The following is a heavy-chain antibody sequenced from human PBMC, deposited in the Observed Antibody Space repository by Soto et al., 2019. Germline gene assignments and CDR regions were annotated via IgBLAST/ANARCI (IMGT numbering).Heavy chain of an antibody. V-gene: IGHV3-21*06. CDR1: GFTFSSYS. Sequence: EVQLVESGGGLVKPGGSLRLSCAASGFTFSSYSFNWVRQAPGKGLEWVSIITPSSTIISYADSVRGRFTISRDNAKNSLYLQTDSLGAGDTAVYYCARARGNDWYEDYWGQGTLVTVSS. CDR2: ITPSSTII. J-gene: IGHJ4*02. CDR3: ARARGNDWYEDY. D-gene: IGHD1-1*01.